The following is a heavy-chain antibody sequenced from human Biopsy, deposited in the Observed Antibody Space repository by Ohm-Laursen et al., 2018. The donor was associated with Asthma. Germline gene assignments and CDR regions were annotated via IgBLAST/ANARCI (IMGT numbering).Heavy chain of an antibody. CDR3: ARDGRWFDP. Sequence: LSLTCAPSGFSFSSYWMSWVRQAPGKGLEWVANIKQDGSEKYYVDSVKGRFSTSRDNAKNSLYLQMNSLRVEDTAVYYCARDGRWFDPWGQGTLVTASS. CDR1: GFSFSSYW. V-gene: IGHV3-7*01. CDR2: IKQDGSEK. J-gene: IGHJ5*02.